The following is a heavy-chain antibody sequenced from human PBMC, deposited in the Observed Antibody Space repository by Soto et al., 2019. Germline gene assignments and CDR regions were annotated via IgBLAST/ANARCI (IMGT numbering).Heavy chain of an antibody. CDR3: ARELEMGGFDP. Sequence: GGSLRLSCAASGFTFSGYAMSWVRQAPGKGREWVSYISSSSSPINYADSVNGRFTISRDNAKSSLYMHMNSLRDVDTAVYYCARELEMGGFDPWGQGTLVTVSS. J-gene: IGHJ5*02. V-gene: IGHV3-48*02. D-gene: IGHD3-3*01. CDR2: ISSSSSPI. CDR1: GFTFSGYA.